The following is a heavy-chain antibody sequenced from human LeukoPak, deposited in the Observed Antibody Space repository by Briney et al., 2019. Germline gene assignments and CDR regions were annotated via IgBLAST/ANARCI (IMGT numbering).Heavy chain of an antibody. J-gene: IGHJ4*02. Sequence: PSETLSLTCTVSGGSMSSSTHYWSWIRQPPGKGLEWIGYISYSGSINYNPSLKSRVTMSVDTSKNQFSLKLSSVTAADTAVYYCARDSADYHYPGIAVAGTVWGQGTLVTVSS. CDR3: ARDSADYHYPGIAVAGTV. CDR2: ISYSGSI. V-gene: IGHV4-61*01. CDR1: GGSMSSSTHY. D-gene: IGHD6-19*01.